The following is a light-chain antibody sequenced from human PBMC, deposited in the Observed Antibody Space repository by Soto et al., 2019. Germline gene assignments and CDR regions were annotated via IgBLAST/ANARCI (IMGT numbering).Light chain of an antibody. CDR3: GTGDNNLRAGV. CDR1: NSNIGNNE. V-gene: IGLV1-51*01. CDR2: DNN. Sequence: QSVLTQPPSVSAAPGQKVTISCSGSNSNIGNNEVSWYQQVPGTAPRLLVYDNNKRPSGIPDRFSDSKSDTSATLVITGLQTGDEADYYCGTGDNNLRAGVFGGGTKVTVL. J-gene: IGLJ2*01.